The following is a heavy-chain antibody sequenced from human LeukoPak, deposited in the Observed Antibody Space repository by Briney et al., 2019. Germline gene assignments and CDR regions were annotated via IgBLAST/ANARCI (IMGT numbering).Heavy chain of an antibody. D-gene: IGHD2-2*01. V-gene: IGHV4-39*07. Sequence: SETLSLTCTVSGGSISSSSYYWGWIRQPPGKGLEWIGSIYYSGSTYYNSSLKSRVTISVDTSKNQFSLKLSSVTAADTAVYYCARARDIVVSSNIYYFDYWGQGTLVTVSS. CDR3: ARARDIVVSSNIYYFDY. CDR2: IYYSGST. CDR1: GGSISSSSYY. J-gene: IGHJ4*02.